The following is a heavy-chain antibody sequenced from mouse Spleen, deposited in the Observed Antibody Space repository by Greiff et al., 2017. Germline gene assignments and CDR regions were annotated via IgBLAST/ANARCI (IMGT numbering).Heavy chain of an antibody. CDR1: GYTFTSYW. Sequence: VQLQQPGAELVRPGSSVKLSCKASGYTFTSYWMHWVKQRPIQGLEWIGNIDPSDSETHYNQKFKDKATLTVDKSSSTAYMQLSSLTSEDSAVYYCASNYYRYDGDAMDYWGQGTSVTVSS. J-gene: IGHJ4*01. CDR2: IDPSDSET. CDR3: ASNYYRYDGDAMDY. D-gene: IGHD2-14*01. V-gene: IGHV1-52*01.